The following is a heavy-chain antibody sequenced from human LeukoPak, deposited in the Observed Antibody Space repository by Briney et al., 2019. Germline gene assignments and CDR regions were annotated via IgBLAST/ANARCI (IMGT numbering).Heavy chain of an antibody. CDR3: ARVDIVVVVAATRLSSWFDP. J-gene: IGHJ5*02. Sequence: PSETLSLTCTVSGGSISSYYWSWIRQPPGKGLEWIGEINHSGSTNYNPSLKSRVTISVDTSKNQFSLKLSSVTAADTAVYYCARVDIVVVVAATRLSSWFDPWGQGTLVTVSS. CDR1: GGSISSYY. V-gene: IGHV4-34*01. D-gene: IGHD2-15*01. CDR2: INHSGST.